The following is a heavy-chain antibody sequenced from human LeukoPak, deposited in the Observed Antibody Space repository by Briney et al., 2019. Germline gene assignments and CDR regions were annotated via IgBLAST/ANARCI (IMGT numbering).Heavy chain of an antibody. CDR1: GGSISSYY. CDR2: IYYSGST. D-gene: IGHD6-13*01. CDR3: ARVAGTGFYYFDY. V-gene: IGHV4-59*01. Sequence: SKTLSLTCTVSGGSISSYYWSWIRQPPGKGLEWIGYIYYSGSTNYNSSLKSRVTISVDTSKNQFSLKLSSVTAADTAVYYCARVAGTGFYYFDYWGQGTLVTVSS. J-gene: IGHJ4*02.